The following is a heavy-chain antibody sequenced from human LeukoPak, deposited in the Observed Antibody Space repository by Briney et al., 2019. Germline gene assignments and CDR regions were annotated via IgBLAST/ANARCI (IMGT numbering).Heavy chain of an antibody. CDR3: ARLDGKPLYYYYGMDV. CDR2: TYYSGST. V-gene: IGHV4-39*01. J-gene: IGHJ6*02. CDR1: GGSISSSSYY. Sequence: SETLSLTCTVSGGSISSSSYYWGWIRQPPGKGLEWIGSTYYSGSTYYNPSLKSRVTISVDTSKNQFSLKLSSVTAADTAVYYCARLDGKPLYYYYGMDVWGQGTTVTVSS. D-gene: IGHD4-23*01.